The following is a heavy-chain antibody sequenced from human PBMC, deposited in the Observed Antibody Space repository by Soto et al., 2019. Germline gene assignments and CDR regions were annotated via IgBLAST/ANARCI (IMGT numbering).Heavy chain of an antibody. D-gene: IGHD2-15*01. CDR3: ARECHGFRRGGSCPVGY. Sequence: GGSLRLSCAAPGFTFSSYWMSWVRQAPGKGLEWVANIKQDGSEKYYVDSVKGRFTISRDNAKNSLYLQMNSLRAEDTAVYYCARECHGFRRGGSCPVGYWGQGTLVTVSS. CDR1: GFTFSSYW. J-gene: IGHJ4*02. V-gene: IGHV3-7*01. CDR2: IKQDGSEK.